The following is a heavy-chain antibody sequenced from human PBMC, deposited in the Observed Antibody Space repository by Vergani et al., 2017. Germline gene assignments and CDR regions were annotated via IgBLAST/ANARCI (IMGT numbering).Heavy chain of an antibody. Sequence: QVQLQQRGAGLMKTSDTLSLTCSLHGAAFDGFYWTWIRQPPGKGLEWIGYIYDSGDTKYNPSLKSRVTMSLDTSKNQFSLNLYSVTAADTAVYYCARGALWWLRQIDSWGQGTLVTVSS. CDR3: ARGALWWLRQIDS. CDR1: GAAFDGFY. J-gene: IGHJ4*02. V-gene: IGHV4-59*07. CDR2: IYDSGDT. D-gene: IGHD2-21*01.